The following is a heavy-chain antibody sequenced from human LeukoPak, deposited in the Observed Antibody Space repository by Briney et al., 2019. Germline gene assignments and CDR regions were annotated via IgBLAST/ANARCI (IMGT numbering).Heavy chain of an antibody. CDR3: ARVNYDSSGYYYAGGYYFDY. D-gene: IGHD3-22*01. Sequence: GASVTVSCKASGYTFTSYGISWVRQAPGQGLEWMGWISAYNGNTNYAQKLQGRVTMTTDTSTSTAYMELRSLRSDDTAVYYCARVNYDSSGYYYAGGYYFDYWGQGTLVTVSS. V-gene: IGHV1-18*01. J-gene: IGHJ4*02. CDR1: GYTFTSYG. CDR2: ISAYNGNT.